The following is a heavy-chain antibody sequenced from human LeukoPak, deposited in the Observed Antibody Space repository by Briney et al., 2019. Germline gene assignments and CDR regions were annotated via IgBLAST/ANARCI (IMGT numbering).Heavy chain of an antibody. D-gene: IGHD6-6*01. CDR1: GGTFSSYA. Sequence: SVKVSCKASGGTFSSYAISWVRQAPGHGLEWMGRIIPIFGTANYVQKCQGRVTITTDESTSTAYMELSSLRSEDTAVYYCAREGRVEQLVRASYYYYMDVWGKGTTVTVSS. CDR2: IIPIFGTA. V-gene: IGHV1-69*05. CDR3: AREGRVEQLVRASYYYYMDV. J-gene: IGHJ6*03.